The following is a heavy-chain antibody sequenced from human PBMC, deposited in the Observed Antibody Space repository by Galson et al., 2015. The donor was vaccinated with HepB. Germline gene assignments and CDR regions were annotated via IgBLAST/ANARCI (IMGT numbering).Heavy chain of an antibody. CDR3: ARGDSIAAAPDY. D-gene: IGHD6-13*01. CDR1: GGSISSYC. Sequence: LTCTVSGGSISSYCWYWIRQPPGKALEWIGYIYYSGSTNYSPSLKSRVTISVDTSKNQFSLKLNSVTAADTALYYCARGDSIAAAPDYWGQGTLVTVSS. J-gene: IGHJ4*02. CDR2: IYYSGST. V-gene: IGHV4-59*01.